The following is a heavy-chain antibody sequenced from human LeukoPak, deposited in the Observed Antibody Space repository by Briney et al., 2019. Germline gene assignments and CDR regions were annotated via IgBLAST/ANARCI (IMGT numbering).Heavy chain of an antibody. CDR3: ARGRVARSPYFDY. Sequence: SETLSLTCAVYGGSFSGYYWSWIRQPPRKGLEWIGEIFHSGSTDYNPSLESRVTISVDTSKNQFSLRLTSVTDADTAVYYCARGRVARSPYFDYWGQGTLVTVSS. J-gene: IGHJ4*02. V-gene: IGHV4-34*01. CDR2: IFHSGST. CDR1: GGSFSGYY.